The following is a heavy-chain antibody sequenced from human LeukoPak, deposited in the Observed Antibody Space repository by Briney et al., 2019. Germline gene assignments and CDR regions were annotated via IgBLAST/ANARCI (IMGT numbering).Heavy chain of an antibody. CDR3: ARANFWSGYYEYAFDI. J-gene: IGHJ3*02. V-gene: IGHV4-34*01. CDR2: INHSGST. Sequence: PSETLSLTCAVYGGSFSGYYWSWIRQPPGKGLEWIGEINHSGSTNYDPSLKSRVTISVDTSKNQFSLKLSSVTAADTAVYYCARANFWSGYYEYAFDIWGQGTMVTVSS. D-gene: IGHD3-3*01. CDR1: GGSFSGYY.